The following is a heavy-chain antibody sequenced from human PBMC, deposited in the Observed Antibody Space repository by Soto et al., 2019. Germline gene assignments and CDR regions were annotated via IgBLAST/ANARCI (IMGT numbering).Heavy chain of an antibody. D-gene: IGHD1-26*01. CDR3: ARQGWEPLLYYGMDV. V-gene: IGHV1-8*01. CDR1: GYTFSTYD. CDR2: MNPNNVNT. J-gene: IGHJ6*02. Sequence: GASVKVSCKASGYTFSTYDINWVRQATGQGLEWMGWMNPNNVNTGYAQKFQGRVTMTRNTSISTAYMELASLKASDTAMYYCARQGWEPLLYYGMDVWGQGTTVTVSS.